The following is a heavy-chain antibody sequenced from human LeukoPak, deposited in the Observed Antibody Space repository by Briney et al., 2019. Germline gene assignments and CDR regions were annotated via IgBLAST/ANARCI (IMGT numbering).Heavy chain of an antibody. Sequence: SETLSLTCAVYGGSFSGYYWSWIRQPPGKGLEWIGEINHSGSTNYNPSLKSRVTISVDTSKNQFSLKLSSVTAADTAVYYCAREALIGYFVVVPGGYYYYMDVWGKGTTVTVSS. CDR3: AREALIGYFVVVPGGYYYYMDV. D-gene: IGHD2-2*01. CDR2: INHSGST. J-gene: IGHJ6*03. CDR1: GGSFSGYY. V-gene: IGHV4-34*01.